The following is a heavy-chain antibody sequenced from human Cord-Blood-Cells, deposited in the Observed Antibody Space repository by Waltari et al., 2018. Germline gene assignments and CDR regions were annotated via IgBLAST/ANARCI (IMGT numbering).Heavy chain of an antibody. Sequence: EVQLVESGGGLIQPGGSLRLSCAASGFTVSSNYMSSVRQAPGKGLEWVSVIYSGGSTYYADSVKGRFTISRDNSKNTLYLQMNSLRAEDTAVYYCARATSVVVPAAFDYWGQGTLVTVSS. CDR2: IYSGGST. D-gene: IGHD2-2*01. CDR3: ARATSVVVPAAFDY. V-gene: IGHV3-53*01. CDR1: GFTVSSNY. J-gene: IGHJ4*02.